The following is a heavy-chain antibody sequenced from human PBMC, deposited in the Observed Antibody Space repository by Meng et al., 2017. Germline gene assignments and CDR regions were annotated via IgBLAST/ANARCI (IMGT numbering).Heavy chain of an antibody. CDR2: ISAYNGNT. Sequence: ASVNVSCKASGYTFTSYGISWVRQAPGQGLEWMGWISAYNGNTNYAQKLQGRVTMTTDTSTSTAYMELRSLRSDDTAVYYCAREADVDTAMVAFDYWGQGTLVTVSS. CDR1: GYTFTSYG. CDR3: AREADVDTAMVAFDY. D-gene: IGHD5-18*01. J-gene: IGHJ4*02. V-gene: IGHV1-18*01.